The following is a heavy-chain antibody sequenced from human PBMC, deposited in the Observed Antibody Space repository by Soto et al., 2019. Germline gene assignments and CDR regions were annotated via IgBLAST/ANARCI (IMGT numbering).Heavy chain of an antibody. CDR2: IYYSGST. D-gene: IGHD6-13*01. CDR3: AGVMAAAGNWFDP. J-gene: IGHJ5*02. Sequence: QVQLQESGPGLVKPSQTLSLTCTVSGGSISSGGYYWSWIRQHPGKGLEWIGYIYYSGSTYYNPSLQSRVPLSVDPSKNQFSLKLSPVTAADTAVYYCAGVMAAAGNWFDPWGQGTLVTVSS. CDR1: GGSISSGGYY. V-gene: IGHV4-31*03.